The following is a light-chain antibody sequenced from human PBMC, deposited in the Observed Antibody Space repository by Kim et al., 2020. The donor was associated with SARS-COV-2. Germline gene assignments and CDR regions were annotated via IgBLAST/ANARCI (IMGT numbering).Light chain of an antibody. J-gene: IGLJ3*02. CDR3: AMYISSGIWM. Sequence: GGTVTLTCGLTSGSVSSTYYPSWYQQAPGQAPRTLIYNTNTRSSGVPDRFSGSILGNKAALTITGAQADDECDYYCAMYISSGIWMFGGGTQLTVL. CDR1: SGSVSSTYY. V-gene: IGLV8-61*01. CDR2: NTN.